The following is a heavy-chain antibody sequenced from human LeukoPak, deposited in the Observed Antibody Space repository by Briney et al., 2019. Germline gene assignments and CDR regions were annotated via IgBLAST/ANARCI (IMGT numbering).Heavy chain of an antibody. D-gene: IGHD5-24*01. Sequence: GGSLRLSCAASGVTLSSYAMSWARQAPGKGLEWVSGISSSGSGGNTYYADSVKGRFTISRDSSKNTLFLHMNTLRAEDTAVYYCAKDWEIWLSYPNSFDYWGQGTLVTVSS. J-gene: IGHJ4*02. CDR3: AKDWEIWLSYPNSFDY. CDR2: ISSSGSGGNT. CDR1: GVTLSSYA. V-gene: IGHV3-23*01.